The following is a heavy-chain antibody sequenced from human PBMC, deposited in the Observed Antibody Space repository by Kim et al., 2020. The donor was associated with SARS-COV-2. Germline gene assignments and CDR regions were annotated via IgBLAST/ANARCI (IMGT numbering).Heavy chain of an antibody. CDR2: ITGSGDNT. Sequence: GGSLRLSCAASGFSGFTFSSYDMSWVRQTPGKGLEWVSAITGSGDNTYYADSAKGRFTISRDNSKNTLYLQMNSLRAEDTAVYYCAKDVGACSGYANFDYWGQGTLVTVSS. D-gene: IGHD5-12*01. CDR3: AKDVGACSGYANFDY. CDR1: GFSGFTFSSYD. V-gene: IGHV3-23*01. J-gene: IGHJ4*02.